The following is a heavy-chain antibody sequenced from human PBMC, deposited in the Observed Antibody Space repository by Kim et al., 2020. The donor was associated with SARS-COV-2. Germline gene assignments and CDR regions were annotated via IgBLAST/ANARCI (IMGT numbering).Heavy chain of an antibody. CDR2: INQDGSDK. CDR1: GFTFSGYW. CDR3: ARGRGWYDD. Sequence: GGSLRLSCAASGFTFSGYWMTWLRQAPGKGLEWMANINQDGSDKSYVDSVKGRFTISRDNAKKSLYLQMNSLRAEDTAVYYCARGRGWYDDWGQGTLVTV. J-gene: IGHJ5*02. V-gene: IGHV3-7*03.